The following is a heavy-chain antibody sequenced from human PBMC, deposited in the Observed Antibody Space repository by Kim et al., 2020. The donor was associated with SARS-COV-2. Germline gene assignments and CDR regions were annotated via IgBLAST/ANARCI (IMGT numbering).Heavy chain of an antibody. J-gene: IGHJ5*02. V-gene: IGHV1-24*01. Sequence: ASVKVSCKVSGYTLTELSMHWVRQAPGKGLEWMGGFDPEDGETIYAQKFQGRVTMTEDTSTDTAYMELSSLRSEDTAVYCCATGRVAGPPAWFDPWGQGTLVTVSS. D-gene: IGHD2-15*01. CDR3: ATGRVAGPPAWFDP. CDR1: GYTLTELS. CDR2: FDPEDGET.